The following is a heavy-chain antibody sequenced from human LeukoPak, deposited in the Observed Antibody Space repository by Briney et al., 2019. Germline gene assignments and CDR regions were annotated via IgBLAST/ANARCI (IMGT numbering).Heavy chain of an antibody. J-gene: IGHJ4*02. Sequence: GGSLRLSCAASGFTFSTCNMNWVRQARGKGLEWVSYISSSGSTIYYADSVKGRFTISRDNAKNSLYLQMNTLRAEDTAVYYCARDFLEDSYWGQGTLVTVSS. V-gene: IGHV3-48*01. CDR1: GFTFSTCN. CDR2: ISSSGSTI. CDR3: ARDFLEDSY. D-gene: IGHD3-3*01.